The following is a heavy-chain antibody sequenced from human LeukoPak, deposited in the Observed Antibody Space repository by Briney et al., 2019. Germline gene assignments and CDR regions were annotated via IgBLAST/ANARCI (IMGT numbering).Heavy chain of an antibody. CDR2: IYYSGVS. J-gene: IGHJ4*02. CDR1: GGSIISSSFW. Sequence: PSETLSLTCTVSGGSIISSSFWWGWIRQPPGKGLEWIGSIYYSGVSYYNTSLKSRVTISVDTSKNQFSLKLSSVTAADTAVYYCARVDYPQVLALDYWGQGTLVTVSS. D-gene: IGHD4-11*01. V-gene: IGHV4-39*07. CDR3: ARVDYPQVLALDY.